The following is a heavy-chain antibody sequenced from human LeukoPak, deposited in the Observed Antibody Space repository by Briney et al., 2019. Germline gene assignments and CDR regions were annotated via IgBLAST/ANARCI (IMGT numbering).Heavy chain of an antibody. CDR3: TRRYCSSTSCYDY. CDR1: GFTFSGSA. V-gene: IGHV3-73*01. CDR2: IRSKANSYAT. J-gene: IGHJ4*02. D-gene: IGHD2-2*01. Sequence: GGSLRLSCAASGFTFSGSAMHWVRQASGKGLEWVGRIRSKANSYATAYAASVKGRFTISRDDSKNTAYLQMNSLKTEDTAVYHCTRRYCSSTSCYDYWGQGTLVTVSS.